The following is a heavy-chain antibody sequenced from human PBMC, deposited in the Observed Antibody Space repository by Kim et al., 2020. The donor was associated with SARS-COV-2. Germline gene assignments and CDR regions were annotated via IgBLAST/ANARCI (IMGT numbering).Heavy chain of an antibody. J-gene: IGHJ4*02. Sequence: VKGRFTISRDNSKNTLYLQMNSLRAEDTAVYYCANGAYDILTGYYTYFDYWGQGTLVTVSS. CDR3: ANGAYDILTGYYTYFDY. D-gene: IGHD3-9*01. V-gene: IGHV3-23*01.